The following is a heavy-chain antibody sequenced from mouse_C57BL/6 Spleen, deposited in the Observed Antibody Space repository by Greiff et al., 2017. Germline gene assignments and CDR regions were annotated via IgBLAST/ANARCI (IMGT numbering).Heavy chain of an antibody. CDR2: IRLKSDNYAT. J-gene: IGHJ3*01. Sequence: DVMLVESGGGLVQPGGSMKLSCVASGFTFSNYWMNWVRQSPEKGLEWVAQIRLKSDNYATHYAESVKGRFTISRDDSKSSVYLQMNNLRAEDTGIYYCTGGIYYDYRFAYWGQGTLVTVSA. CDR3: TGGIYYDYRFAY. D-gene: IGHD2-4*01. CDR1: GFTFSNYW. V-gene: IGHV6-3*01.